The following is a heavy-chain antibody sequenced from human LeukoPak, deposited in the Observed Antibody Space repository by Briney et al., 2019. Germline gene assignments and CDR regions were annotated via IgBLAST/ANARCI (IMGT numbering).Heavy chain of an antibody. CDR3: ARSLRYFDQTDAFDI. D-gene: IGHD3-9*01. CDR2: IYYSGST. V-gene: IGHV4-59*01. CDR1: GGSISSYY. J-gene: IGHJ3*02. Sequence: SETLSLTCTVSGGSISSYYWSWIRQPPGKGLEWIGYIYYSGSTNYNPSLKSRVTISVDTSKNQFSLKLSSVTAADTAVYYCARSLRYFDQTDAFDIWGQGTMVTVSS.